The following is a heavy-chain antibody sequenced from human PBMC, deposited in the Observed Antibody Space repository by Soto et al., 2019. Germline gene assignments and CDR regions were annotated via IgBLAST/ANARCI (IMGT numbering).Heavy chain of an antibody. CDR3: ARALTTVTPGWFDT. J-gene: IGHJ5*02. V-gene: IGHV1-46*01. Sequence: VSSVKVSCKASGYTFTSYYMHWVRQAPGQGLEWMGIINPSGGSTSYAQKFQGRVTMTRDTSTTTVYMKLSSLRSEDTAGYCCARALTTVTPGWFDTWGQGTRVTVSA. CDR2: INPSGGST. CDR1: GYTFTSYY. D-gene: IGHD4-17*01.